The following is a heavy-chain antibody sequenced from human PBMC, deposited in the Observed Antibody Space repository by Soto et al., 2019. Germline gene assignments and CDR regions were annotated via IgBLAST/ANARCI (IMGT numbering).Heavy chain of an antibody. Sequence: SGGSLRLSCAASGFTFSTYGMHWVRQAPGKGLEWVAVISYDGSNKYYADSVKGRFTISRDNSKNTLYLQMNSLRAEDTAVYYCAKNYYESSGYYNFDSWGQGPLVTVPP. CDR1: GFTFSTYG. D-gene: IGHD3-22*01. V-gene: IGHV3-30*18. J-gene: IGHJ4*02. CDR3: AKNYYESSGYYNFDS. CDR2: ISYDGSNK.